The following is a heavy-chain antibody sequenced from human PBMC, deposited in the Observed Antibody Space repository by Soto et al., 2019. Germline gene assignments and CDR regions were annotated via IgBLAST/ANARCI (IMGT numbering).Heavy chain of an antibody. V-gene: IGHV3-21*01. Sequence: EVQLVESGGGLVKPGGSLRLSCAASGFTFSSYSMNWVRQAPGKGLEWVSSISSSSSYIYYADSVKGRFTISRDNAKNSLYLQMNSLRAEDKAVYSYARDVSTYSGYDFDYWGQGTLVTVSS. J-gene: IGHJ4*02. CDR3: ARDVSTYSGYDFDY. CDR2: ISSSSSYI. CDR1: GFTFSSYS. D-gene: IGHD5-12*01.